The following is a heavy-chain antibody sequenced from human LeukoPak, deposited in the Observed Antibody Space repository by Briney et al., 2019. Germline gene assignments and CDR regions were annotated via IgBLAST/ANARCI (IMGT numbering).Heavy chain of an antibody. J-gene: IGHJ4*02. CDR1: GGSISSYY. CDR3: ARAIRGVIHHFDY. V-gene: IGHV4-59*06. D-gene: IGHD3-10*01. CDR2: IYYSGST. Sequence: PSETLSLTCTVSGGSISSYYWSWIRQHPGKGLEWIGYIYYSGSTYYNPSLKSRVTISVDTSKNQFSLKLSSVTAADTAVYYCARAIRGVIHHFDYWGQGTLVTVSS.